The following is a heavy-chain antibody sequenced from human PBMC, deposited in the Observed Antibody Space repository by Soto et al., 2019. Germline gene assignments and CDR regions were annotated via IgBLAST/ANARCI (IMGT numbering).Heavy chain of an antibody. CDR2: IYYSGST. V-gene: IGHV4-31*03. D-gene: IGHD3-22*01. CDR1: GDSISGGGYY. Sequence: QVQLEESGTGLVKPSQTLSLTCIVSGDSISGGGYYWSWIRQHPGKGLEWIGYIYYSGSTYYNPSLKSRVTISVDTSKNQFSLKLSSVTAADTAVYYCARADTSGYLWFDPWGQGTLVTVSS. CDR3: ARADTSGYLWFDP. J-gene: IGHJ5*02.